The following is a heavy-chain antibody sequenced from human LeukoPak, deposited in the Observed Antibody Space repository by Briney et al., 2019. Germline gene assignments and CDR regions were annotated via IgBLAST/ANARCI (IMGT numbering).Heavy chain of an antibody. V-gene: IGHV4-4*07. Sequence: SETLSLTCTVSSGSISSYYWSWIRQPAGKGLEWIGRIYTSGSTNYNPSLKSRVTMSVDTSKNQFSLKLSSVTAADTAVYYCARDLPHPLVRGVIISGGIDYWGQGTLVTVSS. CDR2: IYTSGST. CDR1: SGSISSYY. J-gene: IGHJ4*02. D-gene: IGHD3-10*01. CDR3: ARDLPHPLVRGVIISGGIDY.